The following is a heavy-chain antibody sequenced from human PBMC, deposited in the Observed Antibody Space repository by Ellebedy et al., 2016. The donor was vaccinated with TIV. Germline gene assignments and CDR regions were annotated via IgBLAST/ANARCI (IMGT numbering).Heavy chain of an antibody. J-gene: IGHJ6*02. V-gene: IGHV1-2*02. CDR1: GYTFTGYY. Sequence: ASVKVSXXASGYTFTGYYMHWVRQAPGQGLEWMGWINPNSGGTNYAQKFQGRVTMTRDTSISTAYMELSRLRSDDTAVYYCARVSSYSSSSRLRRGMDVWGQGTTVTVSS. CDR3: ARVSSYSSSSRLRRGMDV. D-gene: IGHD6-6*01. CDR2: INPNSGGT.